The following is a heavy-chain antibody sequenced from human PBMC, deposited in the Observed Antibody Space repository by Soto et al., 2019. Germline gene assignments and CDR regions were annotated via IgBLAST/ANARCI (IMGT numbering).Heavy chain of an antibody. J-gene: IGHJ6*02. Sequence: PGESLKISCNGSGYSFTSYWIGWVRQMPGKGLEWMGIIYPGDSDTRYSPSFQGQVTISADKSISTAYLQWSSLKASDTAMYYCARSGYWYYYDSSGYSYGMDVWGQGTTVTVSS. D-gene: IGHD3-22*01. V-gene: IGHV5-51*01. CDR1: GYSFTSYW. CDR3: ARSGYWYYYDSSGYSYGMDV. CDR2: IYPGDSDT.